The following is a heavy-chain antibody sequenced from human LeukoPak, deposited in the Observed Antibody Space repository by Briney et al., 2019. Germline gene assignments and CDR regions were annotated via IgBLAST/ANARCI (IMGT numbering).Heavy chain of an antibody. J-gene: IGHJ5*02. V-gene: IGHV4-39*01. Sequence: SETLSLTCTVSGGSISSSSYYWGWIRQPPGKGLEWIGSIYYSGSTYYNPSLKSRVTISVDTSKNQFSLKLSSVAAADTAVYYCARQAGKNWFDPWGQGTLVTVSS. CDR3: ARQAGKNWFDP. CDR1: GGSISSSSYY. D-gene: IGHD1-1*01. CDR2: IYYSGST.